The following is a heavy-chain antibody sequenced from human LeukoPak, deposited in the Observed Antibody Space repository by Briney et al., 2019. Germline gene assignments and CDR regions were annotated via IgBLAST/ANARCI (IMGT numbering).Heavy chain of an antibody. J-gene: IGHJ3*02. Sequence: GGSLRLSCAASGFTFSSYGMHWVRQAPGKGLEWVAVISYDGSNKYYADSVKGRFTISRDNSKNTLYLQMNSLRAEDTAVYYCAKGRGDIVVVVAATHDAFDIWGQGTMVTVSS. CDR3: AKGRGDIVVVVAATHDAFDI. CDR1: GFTFSSYG. V-gene: IGHV3-30*18. CDR2: ISYDGSNK. D-gene: IGHD2-15*01.